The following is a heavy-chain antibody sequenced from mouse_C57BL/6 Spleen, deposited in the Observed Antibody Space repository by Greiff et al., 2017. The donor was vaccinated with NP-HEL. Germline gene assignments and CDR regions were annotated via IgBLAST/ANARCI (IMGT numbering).Heavy chain of an antibody. CDR1: GFTFSSYA. D-gene: IGHD2-5*01. V-gene: IGHV5-9-1*02. CDR3: TREGSNVYYYAMDY. CDR2: ISSGGDYI. Sequence: EVKLVESGEGLVKPGGSLKLSCAASGFTFSSYAMSWVRQTPEKRLEWVAYISSGGDYIYYADTVKGRFTISRDNARNTLYLQMSSLKSEDTAMYYCTREGSNVYYYAMDYWGQGTSVTVSS. J-gene: IGHJ4*01.